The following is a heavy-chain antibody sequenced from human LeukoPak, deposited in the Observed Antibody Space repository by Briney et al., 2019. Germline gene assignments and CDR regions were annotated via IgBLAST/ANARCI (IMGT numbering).Heavy chain of an antibody. CDR2: IWYDGSNI. CDR1: GFTFSSYG. D-gene: IGHD6-13*01. J-gene: IGHJ4*02. Sequence: GGSLRLSCATSGFTFSSYGMHWVRQAPGKGLEWVAVIWYDGSNIHYADSVQGRFTISRDSSKNMLYLQMNSLRAEDTALYYCAKPQYDSSWYYFDYWGQGTLVTVSS. CDR3: AKPQYDSSWYYFDY. V-gene: IGHV3-33*06.